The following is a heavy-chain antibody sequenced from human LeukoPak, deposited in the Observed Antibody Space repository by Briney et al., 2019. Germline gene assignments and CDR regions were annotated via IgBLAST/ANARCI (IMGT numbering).Heavy chain of an antibody. CDR1: GYTFTSYY. CDR3: ARVGSAAATADY. CDR2: INPRGGST. D-gene: IGHD6-25*01. J-gene: IGHJ4*02. V-gene: IGHV1-46*01. Sequence: VASVKVSCKASGYTFTSYYMHWMRQAPGQGPEWMGIINPRGGSTDYSQKFQGRITMTSDTSTSTVYMELSSLRSDDTAVYFCARVGSAAATADYWGQGTLVTVSS.